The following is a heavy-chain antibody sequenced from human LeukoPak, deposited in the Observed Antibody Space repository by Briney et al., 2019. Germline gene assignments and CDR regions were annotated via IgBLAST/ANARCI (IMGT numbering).Heavy chain of an antibody. CDR1: GGTFSSYA. V-gene: IGHV1-69*04. Sequence: SVKVSCKASGGTFSSYAISWVRQAPGQGLEWMGRIIPILGIANYAQKFQGRVTITADKSTSTAYMELSSLRSEDTAVYYCARLWGSRYAIDYWGQGTLVTVSS. CDR2: IIPILGIA. J-gene: IGHJ4*02. D-gene: IGHD3-16*01. CDR3: ARLWGSRYAIDY.